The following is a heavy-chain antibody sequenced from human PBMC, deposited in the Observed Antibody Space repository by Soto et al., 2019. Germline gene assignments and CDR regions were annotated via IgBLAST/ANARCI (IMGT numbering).Heavy chain of an antibody. Sequence: QVQLVQSGAEVKKPGASVKVSCNASGYTFTSYAMHWVRQAPGQRLEWMGWINAGNGNTKYSQKFQGRVTITRDTSASTAYMELSSLRSEDTAVYYCARGLNGYLYYFDYWGQGTLVTVSS. D-gene: IGHD5-18*01. CDR3: ARGLNGYLYYFDY. J-gene: IGHJ4*02. CDR1: GYTFTSYA. V-gene: IGHV1-3*01. CDR2: INAGNGNT.